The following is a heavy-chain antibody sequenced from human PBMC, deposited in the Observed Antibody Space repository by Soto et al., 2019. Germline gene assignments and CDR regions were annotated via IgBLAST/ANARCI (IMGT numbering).Heavy chain of an antibody. CDR1: GFSFSSYA. J-gene: IGHJ6*01. D-gene: IGHD5-12*01. CDR2: ISGGGGST. V-gene: IGHV3-23*01. Sequence: SLRLSCAASGFSFSSYAMSWVRQAPGKGLEWVSTISGGGGSTYSADSVKGRFTVSRDNSKNRVYLQMNSLRTEDTAVYYCAKDRTVACCRSHVDVKDFWARGSSDTVSS. CDR3: AKDRTVACCRSHVDVKDF.